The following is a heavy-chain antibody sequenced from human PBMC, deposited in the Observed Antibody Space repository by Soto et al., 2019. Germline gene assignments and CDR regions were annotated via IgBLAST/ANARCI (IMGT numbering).Heavy chain of an antibody. CDR2: IYYTGST. V-gene: IGHV4-59*08. Sequence: QVQLQESGPGLVKPSETLSLTCTVSGGSISSYYWSWIRQPPGKGLEWIGYIYYTGSTNYNPSLKSRVTLSVDPSKNQFSLKLSSVTAADTAVYYCARQHGGYSYGSFDYWGQGTLVTVSS. J-gene: IGHJ4*02. CDR3: ARQHGGYSYGSFDY. CDR1: GGSISSYY. D-gene: IGHD5-18*01.